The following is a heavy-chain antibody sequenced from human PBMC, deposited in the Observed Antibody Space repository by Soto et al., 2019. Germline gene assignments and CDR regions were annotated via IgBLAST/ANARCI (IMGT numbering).Heavy chain of an antibody. V-gene: IGHV5-51*01. Sequence: GEALKISWKGSGYSFTSYWIGWVRQMPGKGGEWMGTIYPGDADNRYSPSFQGEVTISAEKSISNAYLQWSSRQASDTAMYYCSRHRQTIVGATHAFDIWGQGTMVTVSS. CDR2: IYPGDADN. D-gene: IGHD1-26*01. CDR1: GYSFTSYW. CDR3: SRHRQTIVGATHAFDI. J-gene: IGHJ3*02.